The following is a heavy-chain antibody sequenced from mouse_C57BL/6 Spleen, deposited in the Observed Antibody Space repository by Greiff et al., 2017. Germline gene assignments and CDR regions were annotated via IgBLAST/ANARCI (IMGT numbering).Heavy chain of an antibody. CDR3: AGDEDGVVFGG. CDR2: FYPGSGSI. Sequence: QVQLQQSGAELVKPGASVKLSCKASGYTFTEYTIHWVKQRSGQGLEWIGWFYPGSGSIKYNEKFKDKATLTADKSSSTAYMELSSVTSEDSAVYVGAGDEDGVVFGGWGQGATLTVAS. CDR1: GYTFTEYT. J-gene: IGHJ2*01. V-gene: IGHV1-62-2*01.